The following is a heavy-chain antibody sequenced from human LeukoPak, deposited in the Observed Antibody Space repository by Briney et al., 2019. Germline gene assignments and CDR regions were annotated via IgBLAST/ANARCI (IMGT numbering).Heavy chain of an antibody. CDR2: ISYDGGNK. V-gene: IGHV3-30*18. D-gene: IGHD3-10*01. Sequence: GRSLRLSCAASGFTFSSYGMHWVRQAPGKGLEWVAVISYDGGNKYYADSVKGRFTISRDNSKNTLYLQMNSLRAEDTAVYYCAKARYYYGSGRSYYFDYWGQGTLVTVSS. CDR1: GFTFSSYG. CDR3: AKARYYYGSGRSYYFDY. J-gene: IGHJ4*02.